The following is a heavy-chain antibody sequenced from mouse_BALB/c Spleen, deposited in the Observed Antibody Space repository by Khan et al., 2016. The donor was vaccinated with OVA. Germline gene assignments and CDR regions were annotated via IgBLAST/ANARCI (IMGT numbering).Heavy chain of an antibody. D-gene: IGHD2-1*01. CDR2: IYPGSGST. V-gene: IGHV1-77*01. CDR3: AKIFYGNSDAMEY. J-gene: IGHJ4*01. CDR1: GYTFTDYD. Sequence: QVQLQQSGPELVKPGASVKMSCKASGYTFTDYDLRWVKQRPGQGLEWIGEIYPGSGSTYYNEKFKGKATLTADKSSNAAYMQLSSLTSDDAAVYFCAKIFYGNSDAMEYWGQGTAVTVSS.